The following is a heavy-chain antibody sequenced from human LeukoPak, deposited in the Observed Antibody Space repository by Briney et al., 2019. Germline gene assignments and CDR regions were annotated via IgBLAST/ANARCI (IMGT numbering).Heavy chain of an antibody. CDR3: ARARVSRHLNWFDP. CDR2: INHSGST. V-gene: IGHV4-34*01. Sequence: SETLSLTCAVYGGSFSTYYWSWIRQPPGKGLEWIGEINHSGSTNYNSSLKSRVTISIDTSKNQFSLKLSSVTAADTAVYYCARARVSRHLNWFDPWGQGTLVTVSS. D-gene: IGHD6-6*01. CDR1: GGSFSTYY. J-gene: IGHJ5*02.